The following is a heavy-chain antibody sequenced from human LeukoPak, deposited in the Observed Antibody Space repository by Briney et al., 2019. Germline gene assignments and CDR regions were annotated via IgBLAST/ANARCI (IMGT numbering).Heavy chain of an antibody. J-gene: IGHJ3*02. CDR2: IYPGDSDT. Sequence: GESLKISCKGSGYSFTYWIGWVRQMPGKGLEWMGIIYPGDSDTRYSPSFQGQVTISADKSISTAYLQWSSLKASDTAMYYCARNGITQNVAFDIWGQGTMVTVSS. CDR3: ARNGITQNVAFDI. D-gene: IGHD1-20*01. CDR1: GYSFTYW. V-gene: IGHV5-51*01.